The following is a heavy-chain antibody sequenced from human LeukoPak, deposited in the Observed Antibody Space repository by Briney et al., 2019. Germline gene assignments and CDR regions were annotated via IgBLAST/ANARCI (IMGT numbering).Heavy chain of an antibody. CDR3: ARDGSSGPDAFDI. CDR1: GGSFSGYY. Sequence: SSETLSLTCAVYGGSFSGYYWSWIRQPPGKGLEWIGEINHSGSTNYNPSLKSRVTISVDTSKNQFSLKLSSVTAADTAVYYCARDGSSGPDAFDIWGQGTMVTVSS. J-gene: IGHJ3*02. D-gene: IGHD3-22*01. V-gene: IGHV4-34*01. CDR2: INHSGST.